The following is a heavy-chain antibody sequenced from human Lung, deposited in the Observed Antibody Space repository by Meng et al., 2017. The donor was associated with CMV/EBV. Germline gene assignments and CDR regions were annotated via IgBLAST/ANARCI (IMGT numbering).Heavy chain of an antibody. CDR1: GFTFSSYA. D-gene: IGHD3-3*01. J-gene: IGHJ6*02. V-gene: IGHV3-23*01. Sequence: GESXKISCAASGFTFSSYAMSWVRQAPGKGLEWVSAISGSGGSTYYADSVKGRFTITRDNSKNTLYLQMNSLRAEDTAVYYCAHAFWSGDCGPYYGLDVWGQGTTVTVSS. CDR3: AHAFWSGDCGPYYGLDV. CDR2: ISGSGGST.